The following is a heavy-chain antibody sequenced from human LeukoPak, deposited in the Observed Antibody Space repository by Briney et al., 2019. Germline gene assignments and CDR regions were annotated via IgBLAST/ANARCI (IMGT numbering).Heavy chain of an antibody. CDR1: GFIFSNYA. J-gene: IGHJ3*02. D-gene: IGHD3-22*01. CDR3: ARFWDDSSGYDDAFDI. Sequence: GGSLRLSCAASGFIFSNYAMSWVRQTPGKGLEWVSAISDNGDKTYYTESVKGRFSISRDNSKNTLYLQMSSLRAEDTAVYYCARFWDDSSGYDDAFDIWGQGTMVTVSS. V-gene: IGHV3-23*01. CDR2: ISDNGDKT.